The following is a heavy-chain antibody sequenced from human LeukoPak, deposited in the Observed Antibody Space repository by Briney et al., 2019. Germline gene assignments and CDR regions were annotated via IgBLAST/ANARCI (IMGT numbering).Heavy chain of an antibody. CDR2: IYYGGST. Sequence: SETLSLTCTVSGGSISSYYWSWIRQPPGKGLEWIGYIYYGGSTNYNPSLKSRVTISVDTSKNQFSLKLSSVTAADTAVYYCARDRRRAWYYGMDVWGKGTTVTVSS. V-gene: IGHV4-59*01. J-gene: IGHJ6*04. CDR3: ARDRRRAWYYGMDV. CDR1: GGSISSYY.